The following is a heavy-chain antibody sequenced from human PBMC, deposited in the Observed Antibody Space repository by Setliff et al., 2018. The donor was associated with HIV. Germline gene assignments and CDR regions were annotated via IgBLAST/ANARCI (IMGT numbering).Heavy chain of an antibody. J-gene: IGHJ6*02. Sequence: GSLRLSCAASGFTFRNYQMNWVRQAPGRGLEWVSSISIGSGGAIDYADSVQGRFTISRDNSKNSLYLQMNSLRVEDTAVYYCARDYLYYNLYNGSPVYGMDVWGQGTTVTV. V-gene: IGHV3-48*03. D-gene: IGHD3-3*01. CDR3: ARDYLYYNLYNGSPVYGMDV. CDR1: GFTFRNYQ. CDR2: ISIGSGGAI.